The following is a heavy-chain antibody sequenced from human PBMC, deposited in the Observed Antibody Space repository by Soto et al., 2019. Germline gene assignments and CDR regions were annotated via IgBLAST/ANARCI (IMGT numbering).Heavy chain of an antibody. D-gene: IGHD6-6*01. J-gene: IGHJ6*02. V-gene: IGHV1-18*01. CDR3: ARVESSSRYYYYGMDV. Sequence: ASVKVSCKASGYTSTSYGISWVRQAPGQGLEWMGWISAYNGNTNYAQKLQGRVTMTTDTSTSTAYMELRSLRSDDTAVYYCARVESSSRYYYYGMDVWGQGTTVTVSS. CDR2: ISAYNGNT. CDR1: GYTSTSYG.